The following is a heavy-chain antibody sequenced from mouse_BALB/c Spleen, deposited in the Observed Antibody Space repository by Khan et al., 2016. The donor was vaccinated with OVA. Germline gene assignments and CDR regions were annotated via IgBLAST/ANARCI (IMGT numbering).Heavy chain of an antibody. CDR1: GFNIKDYY. J-gene: IGHJ3*01. CDR2: IDPENGDT. Sequence: VQLKQSGAELVRPGALVKLSCKASGFNIKDYYMHWVKQRPEQGLVWIGRIDPENGDTIYDPKFQGKASITSDTSSNTAYLQLSSLTSEYTAVYYCARDGYSPWFAYWGQGTLVTVAA. CDR3: ARDGYSPWFAY. D-gene: IGHD2-3*01. V-gene: IGHV14-1*02.